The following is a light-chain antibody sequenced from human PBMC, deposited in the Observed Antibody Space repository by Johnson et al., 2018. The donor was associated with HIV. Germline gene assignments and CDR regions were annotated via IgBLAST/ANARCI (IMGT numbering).Light chain of an antibody. CDR1: SSNIGNNY. J-gene: IGLJ1*01. Sequence: QSVLTQPPSVSAAPGQKVTISCSGSSSNIGNNYVSWYQQFPGTAPKLLIYENNKRPSGIPDRFSGSKSGTSATLGITGLQTGDEADYYCGTWDSSLSAHYVSGTGTKITVL. CDR2: ENN. V-gene: IGLV1-51*02. CDR3: GTWDSSLSAHYV.